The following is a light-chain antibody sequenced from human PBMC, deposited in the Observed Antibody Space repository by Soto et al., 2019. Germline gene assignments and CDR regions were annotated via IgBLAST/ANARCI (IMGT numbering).Light chain of an antibody. CDR2: GAS. CDR1: QSISSS. Sequence: EIVLTQSPATLSLSRGGRATLSCRASQSISSSLAWYQQKPGQAPRLLIYGASSRATGIPDRFSGSGSGTEFSLTISRLEPEDFAVYYCHQYGISPFGGGTKV. CDR3: HQYGISP. V-gene: IGKV3-20*01. J-gene: IGKJ4*01.